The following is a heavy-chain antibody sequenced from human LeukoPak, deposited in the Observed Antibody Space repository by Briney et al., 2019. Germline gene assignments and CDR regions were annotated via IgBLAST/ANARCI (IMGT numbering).Heavy chain of an antibody. J-gene: IGHJ5*02. CDR1: GFTFGDYA. CDR3: TRALWYYYGSGFDP. CDR2: IRSKAYGGTT. V-gene: IGHV3-49*04. D-gene: IGHD3-10*01. Sequence: GGPLRLSCTAPGFTFGDYAMSWVRQAPGKGLEWEGFIRSKAYGGTTEYAASVKGRFTISRDDSKSIAYLQTNSLKTEDTAVYYCTRALWYYYGSGFDPWGQGTLVTVYS.